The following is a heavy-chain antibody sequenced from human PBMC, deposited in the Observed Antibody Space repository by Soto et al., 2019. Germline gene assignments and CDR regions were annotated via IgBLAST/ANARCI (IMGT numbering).Heavy chain of an antibody. V-gene: IGHV1-8*01. D-gene: IGHD1-26*01. CDR1: GYTFTSYD. Sequence: QVQLVQAGAEVKKPGASVKVSCKASGYTFTSYDINWVRQATGQGLEWMGWLNPNSGNTGYAQKFQGRVTMTMNTSISTAYMVMSSLRSEDTAGYYCARERVGAGDYWGQGTLVTGSS. CDR3: ARERVGAGDY. CDR2: LNPNSGNT. J-gene: IGHJ4*02.